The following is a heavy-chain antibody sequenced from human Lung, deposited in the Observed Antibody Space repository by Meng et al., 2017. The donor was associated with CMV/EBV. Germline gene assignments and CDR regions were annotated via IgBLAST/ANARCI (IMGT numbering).Heavy chain of an antibody. CDR1: GASIDSDNYY. Sequence: LSCTVSGASIDSDNYYWSWIRQPPGKGLEWIGYIYYSGSSFYNPSLKSRVTISLNMSKNQFSLYLSSVTAADTAVYYCARADYYNRMDVWGQGPTVTVSS. V-gene: IGHV4-30-4*08. J-gene: IGHJ6*02. CDR3: ARADYYNRMDV. CDR2: IYYSGSS.